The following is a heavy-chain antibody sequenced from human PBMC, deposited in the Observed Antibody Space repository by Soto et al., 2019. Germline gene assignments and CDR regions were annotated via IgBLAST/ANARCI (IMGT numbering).Heavy chain of an antibody. CDR3: AREAISRKWEPHRCFAY. V-gene: IGHV3-30-3*01. J-gene: IGHJ4*02. CDR1: VFTFSSYA. CDR2: ISYDGSNK. D-gene: IGHD1-26*01. Sequence: QVQLVESGGGVVQPGRSLRLSCAASVFTFSSYAMHWVRQAPGKGLEWVAVISYDGSNKYYADSVKGRFTISRDNSKNTLYLQMNSLRAEDTAVYYCAREAISRKWEPHRCFAYWGQGTLVTVSS.